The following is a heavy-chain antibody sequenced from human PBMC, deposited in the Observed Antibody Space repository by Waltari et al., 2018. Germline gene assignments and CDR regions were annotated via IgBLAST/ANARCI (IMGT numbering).Heavy chain of an antibody. J-gene: IGHJ5*02. CDR1: GYTFTSYA. CDR2: IHAGNGNT. CDR3: AREVYDFWSGYYFDD. Sequence: QVQLVQSGAEVKKPGASVKVSCKSSGYTFTSYAMHWVRQAPGHRLEWMGWIHAGNGNTKYSQEFQGRVTITRDTSASTAYMERSSLRSEDMAVYYCAREVYDFWSGYYFDDWGQGTLVTVSS. V-gene: IGHV1-3*03. D-gene: IGHD3-3*01.